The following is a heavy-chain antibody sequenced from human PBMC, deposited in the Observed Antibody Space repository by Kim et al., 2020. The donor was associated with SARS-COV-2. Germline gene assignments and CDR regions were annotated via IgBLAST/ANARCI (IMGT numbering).Heavy chain of an antibody. D-gene: IGHD3-22*01. CDR3: ARDGGEDYYDSSGRYYMDV. J-gene: IGHJ6*03. CDR1: GFTFSSYS. CDR2: ISSSSSYI. Sequence: GGSLRLSCAASGFTFSSYSMNWVRQAPGKGLEWVSSISSSSSYIYYADSVKGRFTISRDNAKNSLYLQMNSLRAEDTAVYYCARDGGEDYYDSSGRYYMDVWGKGTTVTVSS. V-gene: IGHV3-21*01.